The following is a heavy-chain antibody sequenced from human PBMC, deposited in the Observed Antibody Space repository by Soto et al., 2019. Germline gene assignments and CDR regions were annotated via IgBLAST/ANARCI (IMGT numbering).Heavy chain of an antibody. D-gene: IGHD3-9*01. CDR2: ISSSSSYT. Sequence: QVQLVESGGGLVKPGGSLRLSCAASGFTFSDYYMSWIRQAPGKGLEWVSYISSSSSYTNYADYVKGRFTISRDNAKNSLYLKMNCLRGEVTAVYYCASWDDILPGPRGFDYWGQGTLVTVSA. CDR3: ASWDDILPGPRGFDY. J-gene: IGHJ4*02. CDR1: GFTFSDYY. V-gene: IGHV3-11*05.